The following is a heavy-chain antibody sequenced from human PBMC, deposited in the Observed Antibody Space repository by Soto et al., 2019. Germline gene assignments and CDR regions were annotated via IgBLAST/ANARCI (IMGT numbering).Heavy chain of an antibody. V-gene: IGHV3-74*01. CDR3: ARESGDWPLNWFDP. CDR2: ITSDGKSK. CDR1: GFNFSNHW. Sequence: GGSLRLSSAASGFNFSNHWMHWVRQRPAEGLVWVSRITSDGKSKAYAESVKGRFAISRDNAKNTLYLQMNGLTAEDTAVYYCARESGDWPLNWFDPWGQGTLVTVSS. D-gene: IGHD2-21*02. J-gene: IGHJ5*02.